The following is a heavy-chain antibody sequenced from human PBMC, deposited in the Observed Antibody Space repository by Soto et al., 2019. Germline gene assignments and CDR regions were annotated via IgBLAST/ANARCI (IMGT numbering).Heavy chain of an antibody. CDR1: GGSISSGDYY. D-gene: IGHD3-3*01. CDR2: IYYSGST. CDR3: ATKIGSKTYYDFWSGYLGGAFDI. J-gene: IGHJ3*02. Sequence: PSETLSLTCTVSGGSISSGDYYWSWIRQPPGKGLEWIGYIYYSGSTYYNPSLKSRVTISVDTSKNQFSLKLSSVTAADTAVYNCATKIGSKTYYDFWSGYLGGAFDIWGQGTMVTVSS. V-gene: IGHV4-30-4*01.